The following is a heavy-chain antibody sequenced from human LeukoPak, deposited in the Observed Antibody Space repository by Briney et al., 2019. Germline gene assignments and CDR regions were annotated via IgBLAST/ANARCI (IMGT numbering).Heavy chain of an antibody. D-gene: IGHD5-18*01. CDR2: IYYSGNT. CDR1: GVSISSSNSY. J-gene: IGHJ6*03. V-gene: IGHV4-39*01. Sequence: SETLSLTCTVSGVSISSSNSYWGWIRQPPGKGLEWIGSIYYSGNTYYNASLKSQVSISIDTSKNQFSLRLTSVTAADTAVYYCARVLRGFSHERDYSYYYYMDVWGKGTTVTISS. CDR3: ARVLRGFSHERDYSYYYYMDV.